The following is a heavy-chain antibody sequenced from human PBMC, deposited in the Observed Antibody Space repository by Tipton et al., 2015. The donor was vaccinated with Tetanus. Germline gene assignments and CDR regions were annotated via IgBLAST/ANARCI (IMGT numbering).Heavy chain of an antibody. CDR2: IYYSGST. CDR1: GGSISSYY. CDR3: ARHTNFWSGYYIVY. Sequence: TLSLTCTVSGGSISSYYWSWIRQPPGKGLEWIGYIYYSGSTNYNPSLKSQVTISVDTSKNQFSLKLSSVTAADTAVYYCARHTNFWSGYYIVYWGQGTLVTVSS. J-gene: IGHJ4*02. D-gene: IGHD3-3*01. V-gene: IGHV4-59*08.